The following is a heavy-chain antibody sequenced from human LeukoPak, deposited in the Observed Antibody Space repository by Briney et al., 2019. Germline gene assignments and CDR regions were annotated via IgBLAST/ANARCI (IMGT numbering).Heavy chain of an antibody. Sequence: GASVKVSCKASGYTFTSYGISWVRQAPGQGLEWMGWISAYNGNTNYAQKLQGRVTMTTDTSTSTAYMELRSLRSDDTAVYYCARVRPWHGDSPRGGDAFDIWGQGTMVTVSS. D-gene: IGHD4-17*01. CDR1: GYTFTSYG. CDR2: ISAYNGNT. V-gene: IGHV1-18*01. CDR3: ARVRPWHGDSPRGGDAFDI. J-gene: IGHJ3*02.